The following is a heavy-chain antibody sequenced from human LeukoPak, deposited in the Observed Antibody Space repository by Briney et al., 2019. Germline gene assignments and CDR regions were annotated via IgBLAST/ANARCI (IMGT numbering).Heavy chain of an antibody. Sequence: GASVKVSCKASGYTFTSYGISWVRQAPGQGLEWMGWISAYNGNTNYAQKLQGRVTMTTDTSTSTAYMELRSLRSDDTAVYYCARDETYYYDSSGYYVRIFDYWGQGTLVTVSS. J-gene: IGHJ4*02. V-gene: IGHV1-18*01. D-gene: IGHD3-22*01. CDR3: ARDETYYYDSSGYYVRIFDY. CDR1: GYTFTSYG. CDR2: ISAYNGNT.